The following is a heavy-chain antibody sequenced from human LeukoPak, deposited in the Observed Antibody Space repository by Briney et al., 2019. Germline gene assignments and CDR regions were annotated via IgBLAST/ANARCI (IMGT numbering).Heavy chain of an antibody. V-gene: IGHV4-39*01. J-gene: IGHJ4*02. CDR3: ASTYYDVLTTLHN. Sequence: SETLSLTCTVSGGSISSSSYYWGWIRQPPGKGLEWIGSIYYSGSTYYNPSLKSRVTISVDTSKNQFSLKLSSVTAADTALYYCASTYYDVLTTLHNWGQGTLVTVSS. D-gene: IGHD3-9*01. CDR2: IYYSGST. CDR1: GGSISSSSYY.